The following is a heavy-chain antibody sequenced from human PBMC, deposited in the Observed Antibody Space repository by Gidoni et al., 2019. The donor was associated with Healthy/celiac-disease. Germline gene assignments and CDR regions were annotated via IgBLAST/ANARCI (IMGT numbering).Heavy chain of an antibody. V-gene: IGHV3-23*01. J-gene: IGHJ4*02. Sequence: EVQLLESGGGLVQPGGSLRLSCAASGFTFSSYAMSWVRQAPGKGLEWVSAISGSGGSTYYADSVKGRFTISRDNSKNTLYLQMNSLRAEDTAVYYCAKDWGWDLQYGFGYYFDYWGQGTLVTVSS. D-gene: IGHD4-4*01. CDR1: GFTFSSYA. CDR3: AKDWGWDLQYGFGYYFDY. CDR2: ISGSGGST.